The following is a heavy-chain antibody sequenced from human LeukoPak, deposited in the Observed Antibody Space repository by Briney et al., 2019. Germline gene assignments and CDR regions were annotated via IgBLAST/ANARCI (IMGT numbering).Heavy chain of an antibody. CDR3: ARDAGYSSSSAGDY. Sequence: GGSLRLSCAASGFTVSSNYMSWVRQAPGKGLEWVSVIYSGGSTYYADSVKGRFTISRDNSKNTLYLQMNSLRAEDTAVYYCARDAGYSSSSAGDYWGQGTLVTVSS. V-gene: IGHV3-53*01. CDR1: GFTVSSNY. J-gene: IGHJ4*02. CDR2: IYSGGST. D-gene: IGHD6-13*01.